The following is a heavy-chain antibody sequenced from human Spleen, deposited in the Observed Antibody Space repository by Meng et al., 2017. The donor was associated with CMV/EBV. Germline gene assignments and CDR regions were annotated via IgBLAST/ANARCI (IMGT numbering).Heavy chain of an antibody. D-gene: IGHD6-19*01. CDR3: AREISGDSSGWVDY. J-gene: IGHJ4*02. V-gene: IGHV1-69*10. Sequence: QAQLVQSGAEVKKPGSSVKVSCKASGGTFGSYGISWVRQAPGQGLEWMGRIIPMLRIANYAQKFQGRVTITADRSTSTAYLELRSLRSDDTAVYYCAREISGDSSGWVDYWGQGTLVTVSS. CDR2: IIPMLRIA. CDR1: GGTFGSYG.